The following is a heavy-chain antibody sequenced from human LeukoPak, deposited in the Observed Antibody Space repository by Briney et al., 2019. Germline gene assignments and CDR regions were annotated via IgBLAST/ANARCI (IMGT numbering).Heavy chain of an antibody. Sequence: KPSQTLSLTCTVSGGSISSGDYYWSLIRQPPGKRLEWMGYMYYSGSTYYNPSLNSRVTMSADTSKNQLSLKLSSVNAADTAVYYCARPYYYDSRIDPWGQGILVTVSS. V-gene: IGHV4-30-4*01. CDR3: ARPYYYDSRIDP. J-gene: IGHJ5*02. D-gene: IGHD3-22*01. CDR1: GGSISSGDYY. CDR2: MYYSGST.